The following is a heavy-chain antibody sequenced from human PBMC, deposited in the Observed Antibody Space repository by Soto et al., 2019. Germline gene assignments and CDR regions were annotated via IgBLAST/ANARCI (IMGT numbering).Heavy chain of an antibody. J-gene: IGHJ4*02. V-gene: IGHV3-21*01. Sequence: EVQLVESGGGLVKPGGSLRLSCAVSGFTFSTYSMNWVRQAPGKGLEWVSSISSSPYIYYADSVRSRFTISRDNAKSSLYLEMHSPRAEDKAVYYCAGGSGNAGYYWGQGTLVTVSS. CDR2: ISSSPYI. CDR1: GFTFSTYS. D-gene: IGHD3-10*01. CDR3: AGGSGNAGYY.